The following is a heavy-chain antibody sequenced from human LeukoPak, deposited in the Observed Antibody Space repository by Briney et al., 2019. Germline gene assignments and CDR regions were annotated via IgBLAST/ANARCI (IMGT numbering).Heavy chain of an antibody. J-gene: IGHJ6*03. D-gene: IGHD3-10*01. V-gene: IGHV3-48*03. CDR2: ISISGIII. CDR3: ARVGGSGSYYTWDYYYYMDV. CDR1: GFTFSSYE. Sequence: GGSLRFSCGASGFTFSSYEMNWVRQAPGKGLEGGSYISISGIIIYYAHSVKGRFTISRDNAKNSLYLQTNSLKAEDTAVYYCARVGGSGSYYTWDYYYYMDVWGKGTTVTISS.